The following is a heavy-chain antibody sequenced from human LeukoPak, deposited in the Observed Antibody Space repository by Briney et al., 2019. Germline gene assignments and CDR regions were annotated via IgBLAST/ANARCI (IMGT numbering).Heavy chain of an antibody. Sequence: GRSLRLSCAASGFTFSSYGMHWVRQAPGKGLEWVSAILGSGGSTYYADSVKGRFTVSRDNSKSTLYLQMNSLRAEDTALYYCAKWGDYDVLTGYYVPDYWGQGTLVTVSS. J-gene: IGHJ4*02. CDR2: ILGSGGST. D-gene: IGHD3-9*01. CDR1: GFTFSSYG. CDR3: AKWGDYDVLTGYYVPDY. V-gene: IGHV3-23*01.